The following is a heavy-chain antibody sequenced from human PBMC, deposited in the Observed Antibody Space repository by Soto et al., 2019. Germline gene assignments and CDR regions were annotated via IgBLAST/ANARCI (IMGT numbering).Heavy chain of an antibody. D-gene: IGHD3-10*01. CDR3: ARWVPGYYGSGSYRGNWFDP. CDR2: IYYSGST. V-gene: IGHV4-30-4*01. CDR1: GGSISSGDYY. Sequence: QVQLQESGPGLVKPSQTLSLTCPVSGGSISSGDYYWSWIRQPPGKGLEWIGYIYYSGSTYYNPSLKSRVTISVDTSKNQFSLKLSSVTAADTAVYYCARWVPGYYGSGSYRGNWFDPWGQGTLVTVSS. J-gene: IGHJ5*02.